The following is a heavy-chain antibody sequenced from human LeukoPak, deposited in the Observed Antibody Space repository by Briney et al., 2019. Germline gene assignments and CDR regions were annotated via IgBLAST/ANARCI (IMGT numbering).Heavy chain of an antibody. CDR1: GFTFSSYA. D-gene: IGHD3-22*01. CDR2: ISGSGGRT. J-gene: IGHJ4*02. Sequence: GRSLRLSCAASGFTFSSYAMSWVSQAPGKGLEWVSAISGSGGRTFYADFVKGRFTNSRDNSKNTLYLQMNSLRAKDTAVYYCAKSTKLYYYDSSGYYNFDYWGQGTLVTGSS. V-gene: IGHV3-23*01. CDR3: AKSTKLYYYDSSGYYNFDY.